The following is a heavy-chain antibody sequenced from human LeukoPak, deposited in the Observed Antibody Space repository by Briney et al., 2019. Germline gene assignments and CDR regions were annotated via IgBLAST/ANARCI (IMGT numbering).Heavy chain of an antibody. CDR1: GGSISSSSYY. CDR3: ARQRGPNAFDI. Sequence: SETLSLTCTVSGGSISSSSYYWGWIRQPPGKGLEWIGSIYYSGSTYYNPSLKSRVTISVDTSKNQFSLKLSSVTAAGTAVYYCARQRGPNAFDIWGQGTMVTVSS. J-gene: IGHJ3*02. V-gene: IGHV4-39*01. CDR2: IYYSGST.